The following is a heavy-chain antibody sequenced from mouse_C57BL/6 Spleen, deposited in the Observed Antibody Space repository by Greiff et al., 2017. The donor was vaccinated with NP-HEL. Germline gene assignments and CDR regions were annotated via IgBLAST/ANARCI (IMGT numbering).Heavy chain of an antibody. Sequence: EVQLQQSGPELVKPGASVKIPCKASGYTFTDYNMDWVKQSHGKSLEWIGDINPNNGGTIYNQKFKGKATLTVDKSSSTAYMELRSLTSEDTAVYYCARRITTVGATGYFDVWGTGTTVTVSS. CDR1: GYTFTDYN. D-gene: IGHD1-1*01. V-gene: IGHV1-18*01. CDR2: INPNNGGT. CDR3: ARRITTVGATGYFDV. J-gene: IGHJ1*03.